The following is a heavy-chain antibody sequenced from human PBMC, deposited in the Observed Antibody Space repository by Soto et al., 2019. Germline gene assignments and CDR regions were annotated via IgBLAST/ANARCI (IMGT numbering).Heavy chain of an antibody. J-gene: IGHJ6*02. D-gene: IGHD3-10*01. CDR1: GFTFSSYA. V-gene: IGHV3-23*01. Sequence: GGSLRLSCAASGFTFSSYAMSWVRQAPGKGLEWVSGISGTGGSTNYADSVKGRSSISRDNLKNTLYLQMNNLRPEDTAEYYCAGGSESYYYHGMDVWGQGPTATVSS. CDR2: ISGTGGST. CDR3: AGGSESYYYHGMDV.